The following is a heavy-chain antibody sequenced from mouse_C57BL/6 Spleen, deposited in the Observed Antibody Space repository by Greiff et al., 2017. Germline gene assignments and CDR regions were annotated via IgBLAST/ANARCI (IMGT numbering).Heavy chain of an antibody. CDR2: ISSGGSYT. D-gene: IGHD2-2*01. J-gene: IGHJ4*01. CDR3: ARGRLNYAMDY. CDR1: GFTFSSYG. V-gene: IGHV5-6*01. Sequence: EVQGVESGGDLVKPGGSLKLSCAASGFTFSSYGMSWVRQTPDKRLEWVATISSGGSYTYYPDSVKGRFTISRDNAKNTLYLQMSSLKSEDTAMYYCARGRLNYAMDYWGQGTSVTVSS.